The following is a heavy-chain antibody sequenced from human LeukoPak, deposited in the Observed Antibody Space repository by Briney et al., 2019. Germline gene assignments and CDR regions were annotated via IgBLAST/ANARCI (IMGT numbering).Heavy chain of an antibody. V-gene: IGHV3-9*01. J-gene: IGHJ4*02. CDR3: AGNYYDSSGYYYDRY. CDR2: ISWNSGSI. CDR1: GFTFDDYA. D-gene: IGHD3-22*01. Sequence: PGRSLRLSCAASGFTFDDYAMHWVRQAPGKGLEWVSGISWNSGSIGYADSVKGRFTISRDNARNSLYLQMNSLRAEDTALYYCAGNYYDSSGYYYDRYWGQGTLVTVSS.